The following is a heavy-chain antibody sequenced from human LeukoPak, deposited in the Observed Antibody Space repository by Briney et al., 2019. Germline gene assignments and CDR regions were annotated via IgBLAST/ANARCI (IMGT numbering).Heavy chain of an antibody. D-gene: IGHD1-26*01. Sequence: VASVKVSCKASGGTLSSYAISWVRQAPGQGLEWMGWISGYNGNTKYAQKLQGRVTMTTDTSTSTAYMELRSLRSDDTAVYYCARDLDSGSFQTYYYYGMDVWGQGTTVTVSS. CDR3: ARDLDSGSFQTYYYYGMDV. CDR2: ISGYNGNT. J-gene: IGHJ6*02. V-gene: IGHV1-18*01. CDR1: GGTLSSYA.